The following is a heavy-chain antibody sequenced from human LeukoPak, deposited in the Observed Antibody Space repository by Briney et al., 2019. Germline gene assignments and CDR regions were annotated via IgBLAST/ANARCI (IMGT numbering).Heavy chain of an antibody. CDR3: ARDIEAAGLFLDY. V-gene: IGHV3-7*01. Sequence: GGSLRLSCAASGFTLSSYWMSWVRLAPGKGLEWVANVKQDGSEKYYVDSVKGRFTISRDNAKNSLYLQMNSLRAEDTAVYYCARDIEAAGLFLDYWGQGTLVTVSS. J-gene: IGHJ4*02. CDR1: GFTLSSYW. CDR2: VKQDGSEK. D-gene: IGHD6-13*01.